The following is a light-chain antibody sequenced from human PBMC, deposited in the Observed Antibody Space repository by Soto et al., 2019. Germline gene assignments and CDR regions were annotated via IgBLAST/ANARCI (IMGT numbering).Light chain of an antibody. CDR2: GAS. CDR1: QTVSSNY. V-gene: IGKV3-20*01. CDR3: QQYTGPPTT. Sequence: EIIWTKSPDTLSLSPGERSTLSCMSSQTVSSNYLAWCQQRPGQAPRLLIYGASTRAAGIPDRFSGSGSGTDFTLTITRLEPEDSAVYFCQQYTGPPTTFGQGTRLEIK. J-gene: IGKJ5*01.